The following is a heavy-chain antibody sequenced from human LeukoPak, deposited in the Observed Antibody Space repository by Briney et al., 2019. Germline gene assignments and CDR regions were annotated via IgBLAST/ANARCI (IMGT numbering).Heavy chain of an antibody. V-gene: IGHV1-2*04. CDR1: GYTFTGYY. CDR2: INPNSGGT. CDR3: ARSGKDIVVVVAAGDYYGMDV. Sequence: GASVKVSCKASGYTFTGYYMHWVRQAPGQGLEWMGWINPNSGGTNYAQKFQGWVTMTRDTSISTAYMELSRLRSDDTAVYYCARSGKDIVVVVAAGDYYGMDVWGQGTTVTVSS. J-gene: IGHJ6*02. D-gene: IGHD2-15*01.